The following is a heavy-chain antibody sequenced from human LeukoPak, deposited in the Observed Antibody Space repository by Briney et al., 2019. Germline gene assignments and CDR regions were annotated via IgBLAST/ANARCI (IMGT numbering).Heavy chain of an antibody. V-gene: IGHV3-48*01. D-gene: IGHD3-10*01. J-gene: IGHJ6*03. Sequence: GGSLRLSCAVSGFTFSSYNMNWVRQAPGKGLEWVSYITYITSSSSSTYYADSVKGRFTISRDNAKNSQYLQMNSLRAEDTAVYFCARVRGEYYMDVWGKGTTVTVSS. CDR3: ARVRGEYYMDV. CDR1: GFTFSSYN. CDR2: ITYITSSSSST.